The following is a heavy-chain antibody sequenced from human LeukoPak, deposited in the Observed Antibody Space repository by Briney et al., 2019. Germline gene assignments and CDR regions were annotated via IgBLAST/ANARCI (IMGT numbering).Heavy chain of an antibody. V-gene: IGHV3-30*04. CDR3: ARGMGEAVLVYFCYFDY. CDR1: GFTFSSYA. Sequence: GGSLRLSCAASGFTFSSYAMHWVRQAPGKGLEWVAVISYDGSNKYYADSVKGRFTISRHNSKNTLYLQMNSLRAEDTAVYYCARGMGEAVLVYFCYFDYWGQGTLVTVSS. D-gene: IGHD3-3*01. J-gene: IGHJ4*02. CDR2: ISYDGSNK.